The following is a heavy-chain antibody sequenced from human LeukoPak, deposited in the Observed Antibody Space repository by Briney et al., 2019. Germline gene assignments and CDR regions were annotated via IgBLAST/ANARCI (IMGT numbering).Heavy chain of an antibody. CDR2: ISWDSRSI. CDR3: AKGAPPVQ. D-gene: IGHD6-6*01. V-gene: IGHV3-43*01. CDR1: AFIFNILT. Sequence: SLTPSRALAAFIFNILTMDCVRHPPGGWLDWDGRISWDSRSISYADSVKGRFTGSRDNSKNSLYLRMDTLTSEDTAFYDCAKGAPPVQWGQGTLVSVSS. J-gene: IGHJ4*02.